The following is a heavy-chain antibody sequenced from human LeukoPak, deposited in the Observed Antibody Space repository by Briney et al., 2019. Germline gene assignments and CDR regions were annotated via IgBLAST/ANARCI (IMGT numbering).Heavy chain of an antibody. CDR3: ASHSGGYDAFDI. J-gene: IGHJ3*02. D-gene: IGHD3-10*01. Sequence: GGSLRLSCAASGFTFSSYSMNWVRQAPGKGLELVSSISSSSSYIYYADSVKGRFTISRDNARNSLYLQMNSLRAEDTAVYYCASHSGGYDAFDIWGQGTMVTVSS. V-gene: IGHV3-21*01. CDR2: ISSSSSYI. CDR1: GFTFSSYS.